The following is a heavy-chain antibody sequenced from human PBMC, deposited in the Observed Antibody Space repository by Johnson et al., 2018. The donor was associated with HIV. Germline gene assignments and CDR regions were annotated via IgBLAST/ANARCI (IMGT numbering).Heavy chain of an antibody. Sequence: QVQLVESGGGVVRPGRSLRLSCAASGFSFSDYGMHWVRQAPGKGLEWVAVIWYDGSNKYYVYSVKGRFTISRDHSKNTLYLQMDSLRGEDTAVYYCARRDNSGWADAFDIWGQGTMVTVSS. CDR2: IWYDGSNK. V-gene: IGHV3-33*01. CDR1: GFSFSDYG. J-gene: IGHJ3*02. D-gene: IGHD6-19*01. CDR3: ARRDNSGWADAFDI.